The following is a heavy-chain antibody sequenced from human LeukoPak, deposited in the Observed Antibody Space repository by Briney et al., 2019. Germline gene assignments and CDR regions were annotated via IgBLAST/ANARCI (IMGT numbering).Heavy chain of an antibody. J-gene: IGHJ4*02. V-gene: IGHV1-2*02. Sequence: ASVKVSCKASVYTFTAYYMNCVRQAPGQGLEWMGWINPNSGGTNYAQKFQGRVTMTRDTSISTVYMELNSLRSDDTPVYYCARRLTGVDYWGQGTQVTVSS. CDR2: INPNSGGT. CDR1: VYTFTAYY. CDR3: ARRLTGVDY. D-gene: IGHD7-27*01.